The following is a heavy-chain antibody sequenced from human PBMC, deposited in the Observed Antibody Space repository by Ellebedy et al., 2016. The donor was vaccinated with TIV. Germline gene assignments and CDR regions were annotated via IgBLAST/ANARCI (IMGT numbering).Heavy chain of an antibody. CDR3: AREEGRPYYFDY. V-gene: IGHV1-2*02. J-gene: IGHJ4*02. Sequence: ASVKVSXXASGYTFTGYYMHWVRQAPGQGLEWMGWINPNSGGTNYAQKFQGRVTMTRDTSISTAYMELSRLRSDDTAVYYCAREEGRPYYFDYWGRGTLVTVSS. CDR1: GYTFTGYY. CDR2: INPNSGGT.